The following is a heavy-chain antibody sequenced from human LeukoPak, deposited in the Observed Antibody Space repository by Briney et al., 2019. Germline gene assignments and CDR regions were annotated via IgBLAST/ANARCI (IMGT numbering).Heavy chain of an antibody. V-gene: IGHV3-33*08. Sequence: PGTSLRLSCSASGYTFSDYGMHWVRQAPGKGLEWLSVISYSGVVKFYADSVKGRFTISRDNAKNSLYLQMNSLRDEDTAVYYCATGIYGDPYYFDYWGQGTLVTVSS. J-gene: IGHJ4*02. CDR3: ATGIYGDPYYFDY. CDR1: GYTFSDYG. D-gene: IGHD4-17*01. CDR2: ISYSGVVK.